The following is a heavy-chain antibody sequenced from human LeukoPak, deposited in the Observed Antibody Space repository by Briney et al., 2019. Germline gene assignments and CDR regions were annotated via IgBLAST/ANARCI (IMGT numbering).Heavy chain of an antibody. CDR3: ARPSWGSSSWYYFDY. J-gene: IGHJ4*02. D-gene: IGHD6-13*01. CDR1: GFTVSNNY. Sequence: PGGSLRLSCAASGFTVSNNYMSWVRQAPGKGLEWVSVVYSGGSTFYADSVKGRFTISRDNSKNTLYLHMNSLRAEDTAVYYCARPSWGSSSWYYFDYWGQGTLATVSS. V-gene: IGHV3-53*01. CDR2: VYSGGST.